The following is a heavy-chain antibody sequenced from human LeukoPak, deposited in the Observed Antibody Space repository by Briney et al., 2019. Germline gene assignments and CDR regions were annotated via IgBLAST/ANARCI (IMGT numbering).Heavy chain of an antibody. CDR2: ISPSGDRT. D-gene: IGHD5-24*01. J-gene: IGHJ5*01. Sequence: ASVKVSCKASGHTFTNYYMHWVRQAPGQGLEWMGMISPSGDRTTYAQRFQDRVTMTRDTSTSTLYMDLSSLRSDDTAVFYCARGDGYNWFAYWGQGTLVTVSS. V-gene: IGHV1-46*01. CDR1: GHTFTNYY. CDR3: ARGDGYNWFAY.